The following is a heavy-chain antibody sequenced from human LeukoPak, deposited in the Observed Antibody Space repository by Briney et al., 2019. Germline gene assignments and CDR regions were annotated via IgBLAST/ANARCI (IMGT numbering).Heavy chain of an antibody. CDR1: GFTVSNYA. J-gene: IGHJ4*02. CDR3: ARDRLG. CDR2: ICGHGISI. V-gene: IGHV3-23*01. Sequence: GGSLRLSCAASGFTVSNYAMSWVRQTPGKGLEWVSGICGHGISIYYADSVKGRFTISRDNAKNSLYLQMNSLRAEDTAVYYCARDRLGWGQGTLVTVSS.